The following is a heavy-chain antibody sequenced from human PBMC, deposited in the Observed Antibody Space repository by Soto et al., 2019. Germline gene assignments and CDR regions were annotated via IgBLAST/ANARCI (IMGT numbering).Heavy chain of an antibody. V-gene: IGHV3-21*01. J-gene: IGHJ4*02. CDR1: GFIFSSYG. D-gene: IGHD5-18*01. CDR2: ISNSGGNT. Sequence: PSETLSLSCAASGFIFSSYGMNWVRQAPGKGLDWVSAISNSGGNTYYVDSVKGRFTISRDNAKNSLYLQMNSLRAEDTAVYYCARGDGYSYGYWYWGQGTLVTVSS. CDR3: ARGDGYSYGYWY.